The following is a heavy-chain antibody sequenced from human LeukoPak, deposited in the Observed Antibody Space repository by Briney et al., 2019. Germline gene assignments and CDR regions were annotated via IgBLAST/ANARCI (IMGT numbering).Heavy chain of an antibody. CDR3: ARGPLAAAGLLGVYYFDY. Sequence: GGSLRLSCAASGFTVSDYYMSWIRQAPGKGLEWVSYIRDDGTIKTYADSVKGRFIISRDNAKNSLHLQMNSLRAEDTAVYYCARGPLAAAGLLGVYYFDYWGQGTLVTVSS. CDR1: GFTVSDYY. J-gene: IGHJ4*02. D-gene: IGHD6-13*01. CDR2: IRDDGTIK. V-gene: IGHV3-11*04.